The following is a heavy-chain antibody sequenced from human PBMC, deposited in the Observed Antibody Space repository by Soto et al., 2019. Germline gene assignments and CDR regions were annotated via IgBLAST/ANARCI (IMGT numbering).Heavy chain of an antibody. Sequence: GASVKVSCKASGGTFSSYAISWVRQAPGQGLEWMGGIIPIFGTANYAQKFQGRVTITADKSTSTAYMELSSLRSEDTAVYYCAKVSLRLYGMDVWDQGTTVTGS. CDR1: GGTFSSYA. CDR2: IIPIFGTA. CDR3: AKVSLRLYGMDV. J-gene: IGHJ6*02. V-gene: IGHV1-69*06.